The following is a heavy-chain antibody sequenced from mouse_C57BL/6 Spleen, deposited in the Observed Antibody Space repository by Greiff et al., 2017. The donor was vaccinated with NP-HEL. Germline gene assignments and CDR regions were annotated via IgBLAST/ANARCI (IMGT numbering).Heavy chain of an antibody. J-gene: IGHJ3*01. CDR1: GFTFSDYY. CDR3: AREDYGSGWFAY. D-gene: IGHD1-1*01. CDR2: INYDGSST. Sequence: EVMLVESEGGLVQPGSSMKLSCTASGFTFSDYYMAWVRQVPEKGLEWVANINYDGSSTYYLDSLKSRFIISRDNAKNILYLQMSSLKSEDTATYYCAREDYGSGWFAYWGQGTLVTVSA. V-gene: IGHV5-16*01.